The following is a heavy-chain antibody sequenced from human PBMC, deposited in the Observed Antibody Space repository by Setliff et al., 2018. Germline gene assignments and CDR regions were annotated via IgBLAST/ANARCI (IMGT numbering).Heavy chain of an antibody. J-gene: IGHJ4*02. D-gene: IGHD4-17*01. CDR3: ARWTTAFDY. CDR2: IYSDGSR. V-gene: IGHV3-53*01. CDR1: GFTVSTNY. Sequence: GGSLRLSCAASGFTVSTNYMSWVRQAPGKGLEWVSVIYSDGSRYYADSVKGRFTISRDTSKNTLYLQMNSLRAEDTAVYYCARWTTAFDYWGQGTLVTVSS.